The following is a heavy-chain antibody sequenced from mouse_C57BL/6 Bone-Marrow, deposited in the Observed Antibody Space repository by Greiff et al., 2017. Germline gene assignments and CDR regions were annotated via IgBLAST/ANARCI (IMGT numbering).Heavy chain of an antibody. CDR2: ISSGGSYT. D-gene: IGHD1-1*01. Sequence: EVKLVESGGDLVKPGGSLKLSCAASGFTFSSYGMSWVRQTPDKRLEWVATISSGGSYTYYPDSVKGRFTISRDNAKNTLYLQMSSLKSEDTAMYYCASTVVATDWYFDVWGTGTTVTVSS. CDR3: ASTVVATDWYFDV. J-gene: IGHJ1*03. V-gene: IGHV5-6*02. CDR1: GFTFSSYG.